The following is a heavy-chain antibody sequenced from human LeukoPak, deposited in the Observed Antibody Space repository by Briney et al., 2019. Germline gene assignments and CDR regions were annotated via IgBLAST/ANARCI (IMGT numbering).Heavy chain of an antibody. CDR2: ISYDGSNK. CDR1: GFTFSSYS. Sequence: GGSLRLSCAASGFTFSSYSMNWVRQAPGKGLEWVAVISYDGSNKYYADSVKGRFTISRDNSKSTLYLQMNSLRAEDTAVYYCAKGGADYGEYDYWGQGTLVTVSS. D-gene: IGHD4-17*01. V-gene: IGHV3-30*18. CDR3: AKGGADYGEYDY. J-gene: IGHJ4*02.